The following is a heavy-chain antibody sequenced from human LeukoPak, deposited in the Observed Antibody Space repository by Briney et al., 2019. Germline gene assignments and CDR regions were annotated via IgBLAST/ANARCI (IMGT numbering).Heavy chain of an antibody. J-gene: IGHJ4*02. D-gene: IGHD2-15*01. CDR1: GGSISSYY. Sequence: PSETLSLTCTVSGGSISSYYWSWIRQPPGKGLEWIGYIYYSGSTNYNPSLKSRVTLSVDTSKSQFSLQVNSVTAADTAVYYCAAVRCSGGSCHSDYWGQGTLVTVSS. V-gene: IGHV4-59*01. CDR2: IYYSGST. CDR3: AAVRCSGGSCHSDY.